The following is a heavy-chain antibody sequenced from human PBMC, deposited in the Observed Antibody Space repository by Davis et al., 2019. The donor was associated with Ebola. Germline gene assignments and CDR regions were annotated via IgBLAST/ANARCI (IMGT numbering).Heavy chain of an antibody. CDR3: ARARGGTEYDAFDI. Sequence: ASAKVSCKASGYTFINYYVHWVRQAPGQGLEWMGWINPNSGGTNYAQKFQGRVTMTRDTSISTAYMELSSLRSDDTAVYYCARARGGTEYDAFDIWGQGTMVTVSS. V-gene: IGHV1-2*02. CDR2: INPNSGGT. J-gene: IGHJ3*02. CDR1: GYTFINYY. D-gene: IGHD2-8*02.